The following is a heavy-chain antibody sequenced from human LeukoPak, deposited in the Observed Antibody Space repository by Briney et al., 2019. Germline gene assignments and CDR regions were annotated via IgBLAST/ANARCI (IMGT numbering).Heavy chain of an antibody. J-gene: IGHJ4*02. CDR1: GGTFSSYA. CDR3: ARDGWDGQYDSSGGFDY. V-gene: IGHV1-18*01. D-gene: IGHD3-22*01. Sequence: ASVKVSCKASGGTFSSYAISWVRQAPGQGLEWMGWISAYNGDTNYAQKLQGRVTMTTDTPTSTAYMELRSLRSDDTAVYYCARDGWDGQYDSSGGFDYWGQGTLVTVSS. CDR2: ISAYNGDT.